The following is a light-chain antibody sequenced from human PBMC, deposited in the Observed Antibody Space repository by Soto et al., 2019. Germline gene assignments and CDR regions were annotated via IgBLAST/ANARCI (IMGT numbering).Light chain of an antibody. Sequence: QSVLTRAPSASGSPGQSVTISCTGTSSDVGGYNYVSWYQQYPGRAPKLMIYEVTKRPSGVPDRFSGSKSGNTASLTVSGLPAQDEADYYCSSYAASNYFYFVFGGGTKLTVL. V-gene: IGLV2-8*01. J-gene: IGLJ3*02. CDR2: EVT. CDR3: SSYAASNYFYFV. CDR1: SSDVGGYNY.